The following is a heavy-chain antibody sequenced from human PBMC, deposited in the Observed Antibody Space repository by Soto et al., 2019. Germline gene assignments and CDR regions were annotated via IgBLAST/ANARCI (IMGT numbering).Heavy chain of an antibody. CDR3: AKFSRLIVGAGLEAFDI. CDR2: TSGSGDST. J-gene: IGHJ3*02. CDR1: GFTFSSYA. V-gene: IGHV3-23*01. D-gene: IGHD1-26*01. Sequence: GGSLRLSCAASGFTFSSYAMSWVRQAPGKGLEWVSATSGSGDSTYYTDSVKGRFTSSRDNSKNTLYLQRNRLRAKDAAVCYCAKFSRLIVGAGLEAFDIWGQGTMVTVSS.